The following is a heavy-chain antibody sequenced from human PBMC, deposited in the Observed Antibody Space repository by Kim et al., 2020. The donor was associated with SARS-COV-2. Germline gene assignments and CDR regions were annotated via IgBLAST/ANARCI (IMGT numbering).Heavy chain of an antibody. CDR2: IVVGSGNT. V-gene: IGHV1-58*01. CDR3: AADPAWCSGGSCYSLAFDI. Sequence: SVKVSCKASGFTFTSSAVQWVRQARGQRLEWIGWIVVGSGNTNYAQKFQERVTITRDMSTSTAYMELSSLRSEDTAVYYCAADPAWCSGGSCYSLAFDIWGQGTMVTVSS. CDR1: GFTFTSSA. J-gene: IGHJ3*02. D-gene: IGHD2-15*01.